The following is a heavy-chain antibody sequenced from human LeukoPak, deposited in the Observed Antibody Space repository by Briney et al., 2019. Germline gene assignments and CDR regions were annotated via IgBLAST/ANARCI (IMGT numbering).Heavy chain of an antibody. CDR2: ISGDGGGT. J-gene: IGHJ4*02. V-gene: IGHV3-43*02. Sequence: PGGSLRLSCGASGFTFDDYAMHWVRQVPGKGLEWVSLISGDGGGTYYGGSVRGRFTISRGNSKNSLYLQMNSLRTEDSALYYCARDISLRDIAVAFDYWGQGTLVTVSS. CDR3: ARDISLRDIAVAFDY. D-gene: IGHD6-19*01. CDR1: GFTFDDYA.